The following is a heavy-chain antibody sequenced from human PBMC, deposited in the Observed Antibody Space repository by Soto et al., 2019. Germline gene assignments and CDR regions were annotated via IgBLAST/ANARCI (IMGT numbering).Heavy chain of an antibody. CDR2: LSGSGGTT. J-gene: IGHJ4*02. CDR3: AKQRAGYGSGSDTFYFDF. CDR1: GFTFSTYA. Sequence: GSLRLSCSTSGFTFSTYAMNWVRQAPGKGLEWVSALSGSGGTTYYADSVRGRFTISRDNSKNTLFLQMSSLRAEDTALYYCAKQRAGYGSGSDTFYFDFWGQGTLVTVSS. D-gene: IGHD3-10*01. V-gene: IGHV3-23*01.